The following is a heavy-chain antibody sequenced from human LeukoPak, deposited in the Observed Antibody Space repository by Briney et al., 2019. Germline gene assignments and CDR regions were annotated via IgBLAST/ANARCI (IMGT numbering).Heavy chain of an antibody. V-gene: IGHV3-23*01. D-gene: IGHD6-13*01. CDR1: GFTFSSYA. Sequence: GASLRLSCAASGFTFSSYAMSWVRQAPGKGLEWVSAISGSGGSTYYADSVKGRFTISRDNSKNTLHLQMNSLRAEDTAVYYCAKAGASYSSSWYVRWFDPWGQGTLVTVSS. J-gene: IGHJ5*02. CDR2: ISGSGGST. CDR3: AKAGASYSSSWYVRWFDP.